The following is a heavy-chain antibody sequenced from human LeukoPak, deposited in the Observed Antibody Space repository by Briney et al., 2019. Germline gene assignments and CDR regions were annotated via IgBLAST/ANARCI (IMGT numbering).Heavy chain of an antibody. J-gene: IGHJ5*02. D-gene: IGHD3-9*01. V-gene: IGHV3-30*04. Sequence: PGGSLRLSCAASGFTFSSYAMHWVRQAPGKGLEWVAVISYDGSNKYYADSVKGRFTISRDNSKNTLYLQMSSLRAEDTAVYYCARAPSYDILTGYYPAWGQGTLVTVSS. CDR1: GFTFSSYA. CDR3: ARAPSYDILTGYYPA. CDR2: ISYDGSNK.